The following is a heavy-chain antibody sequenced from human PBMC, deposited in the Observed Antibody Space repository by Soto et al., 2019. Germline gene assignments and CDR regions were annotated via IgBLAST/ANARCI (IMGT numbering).Heavy chain of an antibody. CDR2: ISGSGGST. V-gene: IGHV3-23*01. Sequence: EVQLLESGGGLVQPGGSLRLSCAASGFTFSSYAMSWVRQAPGKGLEWVSAISGSGGSTYYADSVKGRFTISRDNSKNTLYLQMNSLRAEDTVVYYCAKDFTYDSSGYYYGLLDYWGQGTLVTVSS. CDR1: GFTFSSYA. D-gene: IGHD3-22*01. CDR3: AKDFTYDSSGYYYGLLDY. J-gene: IGHJ4*02.